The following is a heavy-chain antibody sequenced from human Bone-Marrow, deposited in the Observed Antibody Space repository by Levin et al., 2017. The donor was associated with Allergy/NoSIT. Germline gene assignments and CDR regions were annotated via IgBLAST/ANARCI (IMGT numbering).Heavy chain of an antibody. CDR2: IYNSGST. CDR3: ARGANSGSFDY. V-gene: IGHV4-61*01. Sequence: TLSLTCTVSGGSVSSGSYYWTWIRQPPGKGLECIGYIYNSGSTKYNPSLKSRVTISVDTSQNQFSLKLSSVTAADTAVYYCARGANSGSFDYWGQGTLVTVSS. J-gene: IGHJ4*02. D-gene: IGHD5-12*01. CDR1: GGSVSSGSYY.